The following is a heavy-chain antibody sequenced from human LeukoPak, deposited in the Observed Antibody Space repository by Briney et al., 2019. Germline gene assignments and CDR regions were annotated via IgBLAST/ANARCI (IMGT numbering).Heavy chain of an antibody. V-gene: IGHV4-30-2*01. D-gene: IGHD4-17*01. CDR1: GGSISSGGYS. J-gene: IGHJ3*02. CDR3: AGVYRDYGDAFDI. Sequence: SQTPSLTCAVSGGSISSGGYSWSWIRQPPGKGLEWIGYIYHSGSTYYNPSLKSRVTISVDRSKNQFSLKLSSVTAADTAVYYCAGVYRDYGDAFDIWGQGTMVTVSS. CDR2: IYHSGST.